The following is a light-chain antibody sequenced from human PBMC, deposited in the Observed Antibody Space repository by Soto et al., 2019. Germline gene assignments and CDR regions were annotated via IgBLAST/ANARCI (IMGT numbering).Light chain of an antibody. V-gene: IGKV3-20*01. J-gene: IGKJ4*01. Sequence: EIVLTQSPGTLSLSPGERDTLSCRASQSVSSGYLACYQQRPGQAPRLLIYDASSRATGIPDRFSGSGSGTDFTLTISRLEPEDFAVYYCQKYGSSPLTFGGGTKVDIK. CDR3: QKYGSSPLT. CDR1: QSVSSGY. CDR2: DAS.